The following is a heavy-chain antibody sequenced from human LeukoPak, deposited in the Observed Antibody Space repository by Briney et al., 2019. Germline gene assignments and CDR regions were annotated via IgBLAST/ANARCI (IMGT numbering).Heavy chain of an antibody. CDR3: AKAGAYGGHNWFDP. D-gene: IGHD4-23*01. CDR2: ISGSGGGT. V-gene: IGHV3-23*01. CDR1: GFTFSSYA. J-gene: IGHJ5*02. Sequence: GGSLRLSCAASGFTFSSYAMSWVRQAPGKGLEWVSAISGSGGGTYYADSVKGRFTISRDNSKNTLYLQMNSLRAEDTAVYYCAKAGAYGGHNWFDPWGQGTLVTVSS.